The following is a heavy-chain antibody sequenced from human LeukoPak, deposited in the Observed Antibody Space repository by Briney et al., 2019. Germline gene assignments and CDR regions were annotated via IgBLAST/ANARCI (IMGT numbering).Heavy chain of an antibody. CDR2: ISYDGSNK. Sequence: GGSLRLSCAASGFTFSSYGMHWVRQAPGKGLEWVAVISYDGSNKYYADSVKGRFTISRDNSKNTLYLQMNSLRAEDTAVYYCAKSYYFDYWGQGTLVTVSS. CDR1: GFTFSSYG. CDR3: AKSYYFDY. V-gene: IGHV3-30*18. J-gene: IGHJ4*02.